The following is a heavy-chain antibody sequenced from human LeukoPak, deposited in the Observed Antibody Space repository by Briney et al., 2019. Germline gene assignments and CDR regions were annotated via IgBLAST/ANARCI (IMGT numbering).Heavy chain of an antibody. CDR3: AIRNGSSVVVAAIPFDY. D-gene: IGHD2-15*01. V-gene: IGHV3-33*01. CDR1: GFTFSSYG. CDR2: IWYDGSNK. J-gene: IGHJ4*02. Sequence: GGSLRLSCAASGFTFSSYGMHWVRQAPGKGLEWVAVIWYDGSNKYYADSVKGRFTISRDNSKNTLYLQMNSLRAEDTAVYYCAIRNGSSVVVAAIPFDYGGQGTLVTVSS.